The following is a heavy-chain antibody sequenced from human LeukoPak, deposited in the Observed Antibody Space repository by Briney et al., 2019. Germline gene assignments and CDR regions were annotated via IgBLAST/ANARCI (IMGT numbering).Heavy chain of an antibody. D-gene: IGHD2-15*01. Sequence: GGSLRLSCAPSGFRFDDFAMHWVRQSPGKGLEWVSLVSADGAKSYYAESVRGRFTISRDNSKNSLYLQMNTLRSEDTAFYYCAKEIDTLGTNAFDIWGHGTLVTVSS. CDR1: GFRFDDFA. CDR2: VSADGAKS. J-gene: IGHJ3*02. V-gene: IGHV3-43*02. CDR3: AKEIDTLGTNAFDI.